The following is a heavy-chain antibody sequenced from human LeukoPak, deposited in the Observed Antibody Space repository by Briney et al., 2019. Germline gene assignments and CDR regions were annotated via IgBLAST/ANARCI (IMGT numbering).Heavy chain of an antibody. CDR2: INAGNGNT. Sequence: GASVKVSCKASGYTFTSYAMHWVRQAPAQRLEWMGWINAGNGNTKYSQKFQGRVTITRDTSASTAYMELSSLRSEDTAVYYCARDNSAAMTNWFDPWGQGTLVTVSS. CDR1: GYTFTSYA. D-gene: IGHD2-2*01. J-gene: IGHJ5*02. V-gene: IGHV1-3*01. CDR3: ARDNSAAMTNWFDP.